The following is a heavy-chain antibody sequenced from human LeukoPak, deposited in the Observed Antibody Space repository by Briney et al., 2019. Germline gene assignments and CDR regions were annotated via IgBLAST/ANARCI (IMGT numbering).Heavy chain of an antibody. D-gene: IGHD3-3*01. J-gene: IGHJ3*02. CDR2: IRYDGSNK. CDR1: GFTFSSYG. CDR3: AKDQYYDFWSGYFYAFDI. V-gene: IGHV3-30*02. Sequence: RSGGSLRLSCAASGFTFSSYGMHWVRQAPGKGLEWVAFIRYDGSNKYYADSVKGRFTISRDNSKNTLYLQMNSLRAEDTAVYYCAKDQYYDFWSGYFYAFDIWGQGTVVTVSS.